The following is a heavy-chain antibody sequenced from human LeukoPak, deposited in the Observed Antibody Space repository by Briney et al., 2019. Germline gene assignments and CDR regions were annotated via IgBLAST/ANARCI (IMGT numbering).Heavy chain of an antibody. CDR1: GGSISSYY. D-gene: IGHD6-19*01. Sequence: SETLSLTCTVSGGSISSYYWSWIRQPPGKGLEWIGYIYYSGSTNYNPSLKSRVTISVDTSKNQFSLKLSSVTAAETGVYYCARDSSVAGISYYYYYGMDVWGQGTTVTVSS. CDR2: IYYSGST. V-gene: IGHV4-59*01. J-gene: IGHJ6*02. CDR3: ARDSSVAGISYYYYYGMDV.